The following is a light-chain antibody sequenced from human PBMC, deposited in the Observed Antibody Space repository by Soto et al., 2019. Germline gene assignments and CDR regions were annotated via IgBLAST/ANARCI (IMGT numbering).Light chain of an antibody. V-gene: IGKV3-20*01. J-gene: IGKJ5*01. Sequence: EIVMTQYPATLSVSPGERATLSCRASQSISRNLAWYQQKPGQAPRLLIYGASSRATGIPDRFSGSGSGTDFTLTISRLEPEDFAVYYCQQYGSSPGTFGGGTRLEI. CDR2: GAS. CDR3: QQYGSSPGT. CDR1: QSISRN.